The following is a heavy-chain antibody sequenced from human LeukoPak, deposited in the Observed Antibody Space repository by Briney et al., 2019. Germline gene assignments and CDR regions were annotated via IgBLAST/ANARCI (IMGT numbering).Heavy chain of an antibody. D-gene: IGHD6-13*01. J-gene: IGHJ5*02. V-gene: IGHV1-2*02. Sequence: ASVKVSCKASGYTFTDCYMHWVRQAPGQGLEWMGCINPNTGVTNYAHKFQGRVTMTRDTSISTAYMELSRLIAADHAVYYCARGGASNSGYHWLDPWGAGILVTVSS. CDR1: GYTFTDCY. CDR3: ARGGASNSGYHWLDP. CDR2: INPNTGVT.